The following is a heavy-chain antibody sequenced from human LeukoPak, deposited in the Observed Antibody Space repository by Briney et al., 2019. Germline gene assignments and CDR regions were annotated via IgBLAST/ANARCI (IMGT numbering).Heavy chain of an antibody. D-gene: IGHD5-24*01. CDR3: ARGADEAHY. Sequence: PSETLSLTCTVSGGSISSYYWSWTRQPPGKGLEWIGYIYYSGSTNYNPSLKSRVTISVDTSKNQFSLKLSSATAADTAVYYCARGADEAHYWGQGTLVTVSS. CDR1: GGSISSYY. CDR2: IYYSGST. J-gene: IGHJ4*02. V-gene: IGHV4-59*01.